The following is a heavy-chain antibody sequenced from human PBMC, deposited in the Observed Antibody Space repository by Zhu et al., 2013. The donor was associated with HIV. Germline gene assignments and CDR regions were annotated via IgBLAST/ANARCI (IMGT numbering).Heavy chain of an antibody. CDR1: GFTFSSYA. D-gene: IGHD1-26*01. CDR3: AKDWDFPGGSYSY. Sequence: EVQLVESGGDVVQPGRSLRLSCAASGFTFSSYAMSWVRQAPGKGLEWVSAISGSGGSTYYADSVKGRFTISRDNSKNTLYLQMNSLRAEDTAVYYCAKDWDFPGGSYSYWGQGTLVTVSS. V-gene: IGHV3-23*04. J-gene: IGHJ4*02. CDR2: ISGSGGST.